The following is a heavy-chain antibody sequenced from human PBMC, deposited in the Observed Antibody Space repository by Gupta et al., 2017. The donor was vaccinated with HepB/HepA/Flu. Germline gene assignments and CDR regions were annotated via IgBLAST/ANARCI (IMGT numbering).Heavy chain of an antibody. V-gene: IGHV3-23*01. J-gene: IGHJ6*04. D-gene: IGHD2-2*02. CDR2: IRGDGGDI. CDR3: VKDHYTRARDIYIHVDV. Sequence: EEHLLESGGGVVQPGGSLRLACAASGFAFSDFAMCWVRQTPGKGLEWLSEIRGDGGDIIYADSVRGRITISRDNSINTLYLQMHSLRAEDTAVYYCVKDHYTRARDIYIHVDVWGKGTTVTVSS. CDR1: GFAFSDFA.